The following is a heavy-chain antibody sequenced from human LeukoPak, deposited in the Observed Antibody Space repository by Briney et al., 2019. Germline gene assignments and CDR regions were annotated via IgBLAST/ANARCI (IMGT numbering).Heavy chain of an antibody. CDR1: GYTXINYG. V-gene: IGHV1-18*01. CDR3: ARGGIDIVSVPVSNWFDP. D-gene: IGHD2/OR15-2a*01. CDR2: SSPYNGKT. Sequence: ASVKVSCKASGYTXINYGITWVRQAPGQGLEWMGWSSPYNGKTNYAQKLQGRVTMTTDTSTNTAYMELRSLRSDNTAVYYCARGGIDIVSVPVSNWFDPWGQGTLVTVSS. J-gene: IGHJ5*02.